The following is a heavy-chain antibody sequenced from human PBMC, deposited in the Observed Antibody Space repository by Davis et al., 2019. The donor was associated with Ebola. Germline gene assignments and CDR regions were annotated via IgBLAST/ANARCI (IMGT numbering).Heavy chain of an antibody. D-gene: IGHD6-19*01. CDR1: GYTFTSYY. CDR2: INPSGGST. Sequence: ASVKVSCKASGYTFTSYYMHWVRQAPGQGLEWMGIINPSGGSTSYAQKFQGRVTMTRDTSTSTVYMELSSLRSEDTAVYYCARARAYSSGPFPAPCDYWGQGTLVTVSS. V-gene: IGHV1-46*01. CDR3: ARARAYSSGPFPAPCDY. J-gene: IGHJ4*02.